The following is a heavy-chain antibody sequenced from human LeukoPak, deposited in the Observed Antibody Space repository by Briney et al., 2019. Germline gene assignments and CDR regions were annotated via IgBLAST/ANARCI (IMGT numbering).Heavy chain of an antibody. V-gene: IGHV3-30*18. CDR1: GFTFSSYG. Sequence: PGRSLRLSCAASGFTFSSYGMHWVRQAPGKGLEWVAVISYDGSNKYYADSVKGRFTIPRDNSKNTLYLQMNSLRAEDTAVYYCAKDRITYYYDSSGSYYYYGMDVWGQGTTVTVSS. CDR2: ISYDGSNK. J-gene: IGHJ6*02. CDR3: AKDRITYYYDSSGSYYYYGMDV. D-gene: IGHD3-22*01.